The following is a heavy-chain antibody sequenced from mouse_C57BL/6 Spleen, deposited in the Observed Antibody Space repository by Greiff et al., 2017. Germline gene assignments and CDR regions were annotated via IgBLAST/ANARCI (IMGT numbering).Heavy chain of an antibody. CDR2: ISSGSSTI. D-gene: IGHD1-2*01. Sequence: EVQVVESGGGLVKPGGSLKLSCAASGFTFSDYGMHWVRQAPEKGLEWVAYISSGSSTIYYADTVKGRFPISRDNAKNTLFLQMTSLRSEDTAMYYCARNGFYFDYWGQGTTLTVSS. CDR3: ARNGFYFDY. J-gene: IGHJ2*01. CDR1: GFTFSDYG. V-gene: IGHV5-17*01.